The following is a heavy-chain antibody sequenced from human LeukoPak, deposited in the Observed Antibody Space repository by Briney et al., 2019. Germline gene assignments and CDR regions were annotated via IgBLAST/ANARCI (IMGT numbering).Heavy chain of an antibody. Sequence: GGSLRLSCAASGFTFSSYDMHWVRQAPGRGLEWVALISYDGSNEYCADSVKGRFTISRDNSKNTVYLQMNSLTTEDTAVYYCAKDRHYQSNVLDYWGQGTLVTVSS. CDR3: AKDRHYQSNVLDY. CDR2: ISYDGSNE. D-gene: IGHD3-22*01. J-gene: IGHJ4*02. CDR1: GFTFSSYD. V-gene: IGHV3-30*18.